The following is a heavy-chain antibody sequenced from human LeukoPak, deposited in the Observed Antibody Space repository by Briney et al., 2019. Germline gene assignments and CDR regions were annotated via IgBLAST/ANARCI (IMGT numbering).Heavy chain of an antibody. CDR3: ARDHRYAFDN. CDR2: IGISSGNT. J-gene: IGHJ4*01. Sequence: GGSLRLSCAASGFNFIDYSMNWVRQAPGEGLEWISYIGISSGNTKYADSVKGRFSISRDKARNSLYLQMNSLRVEDTAMYYCARDHRYAFDNWGHGTLVTVSS. CDR1: GFNFIDYS. V-gene: IGHV3-48*01. D-gene: IGHD5-12*01.